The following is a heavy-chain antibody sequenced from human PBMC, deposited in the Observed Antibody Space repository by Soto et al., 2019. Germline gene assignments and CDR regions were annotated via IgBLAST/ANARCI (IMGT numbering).Heavy chain of an antibody. D-gene: IGHD1-7*01. CDR3: ARGFNWNYAEGFDY. V-gene: IGHV4-59*01. CDR1: GGSFSSYY. J-gene: IGHJ4*02. CDR2: IYYSGST. Sequence: SETLSLTCAVYGGSFSSYYWSWIRQPPGKGLEWIGYIYYSGSTNYNPSLKSRVTISVDTSKNQFSLKLSSVTAADTAVYYCARGFNWNYAEGFDYWGQGTLVTVSS.